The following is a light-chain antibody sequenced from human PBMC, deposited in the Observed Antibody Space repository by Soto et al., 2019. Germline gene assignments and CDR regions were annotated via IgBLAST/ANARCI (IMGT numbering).Light chain of an antibody. V-gene: IGLV2-14*01. Sequence: QSALTQPASVSGSPGQSITISCTGTSSDVGDYKYVSWYQQHPDKAPKLIIFVNSNRPSGISNRFSASKSGNTASLTISGLQAEDEVDYYCSSYTSSDTPYVFGTGTKVTVL. CDR1: SSDVGDYKY. J-gene: IGLJ1*01. CDR2: VNS. CDR3: SSYTSSDTPYV.